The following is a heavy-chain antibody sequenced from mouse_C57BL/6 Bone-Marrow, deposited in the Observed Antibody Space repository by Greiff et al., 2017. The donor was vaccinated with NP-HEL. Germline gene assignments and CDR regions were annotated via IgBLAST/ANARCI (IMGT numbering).Heavy chain of an antibody. CDR1: GFTFSSYA. J-gene: IGHJ4*01. CDR3: AREHEDYAMDY. CDR2: ISAGGSYT. Sequence: EVMLVESGGGLVKPGGSLKLSCAASGFTFSSYAMSWVRQTPEKRLEWVATISAGGSYTYYPDNVKGRCTISRDNAKNNLYLQMSQLKSEDTAMYYCAREHEDYAMDYWGQGTSVTVSS. V-gene: IGHV5-4*01.